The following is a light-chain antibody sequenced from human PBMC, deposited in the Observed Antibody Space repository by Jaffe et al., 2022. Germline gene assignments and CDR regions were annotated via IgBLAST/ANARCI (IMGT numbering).Light chain of an antibody. CDR1: SSDVGGYNY. Sequence: QSALTQPASVSGSPGQSITISCTGTSSDVGGYNYVSWYQQHPGKAPKFMIYDVSNRPSGVSNRFSGSKSGNTASLTISGLQAEDEADYYCSSYTSSSTPVIFGGGTKLTVL. CDR2: DVS. V-gene: IGLV2-14*03. CDR3: SSYTSSSTPVI. J-gene: IGLJ2*01.